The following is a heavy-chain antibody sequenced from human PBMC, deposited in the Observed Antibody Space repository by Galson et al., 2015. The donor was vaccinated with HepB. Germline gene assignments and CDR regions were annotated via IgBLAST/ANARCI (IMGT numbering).Heavy chain of an antibody. V-gene: IGHV2-5*08. Sequence: PALVKPTQTLTLTCTFSGFSLSTSGTGVAWIRQPPGKAQEWLAIIYWDDDKRYSPALKSRLTITKDTSKNQVVLTMTNTDPVDTATYYCAHRGSRTYYTDYWGPGALVTVSS. D-gene: IGHD1-26*01. CDR3: AHRGSRTYYTDY. CDR1: GFSLSTSGTG. CDR2: IYWDDDK. J-gene: IGHJ4*02.